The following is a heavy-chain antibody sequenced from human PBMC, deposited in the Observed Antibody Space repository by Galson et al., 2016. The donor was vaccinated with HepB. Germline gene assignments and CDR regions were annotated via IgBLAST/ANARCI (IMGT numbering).Heavy chain of an antibody. CDR3: ARIGYYSDYYYGMDL. V-gene: IGHV3-11*01. Sequence: SLRLSCAASGFTFSHYYMTWIRQAPGKGLEWVSYISSRGDTIYYAHSARGRFTISRDNANNSLYLEMNILRADDTAVYYCARIGYYSDYYYGMDLWGQGTTVTVSS. CDR2: ISSRGDTI. J-gene: IGHJ6*02. CDR1: GFTFSHYY. D-gene: IGHD3-22*01.